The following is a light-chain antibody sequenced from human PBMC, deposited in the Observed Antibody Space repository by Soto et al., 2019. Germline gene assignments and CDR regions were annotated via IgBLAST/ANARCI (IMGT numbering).Light chain of an antibody. CDR3: QQYASSPRT. V-gene: IGKV3-20*01. CDR1: QSVSTF. J-gene: IGKJ1*01. Sequence: EIVLTQSPAPLSSSPGERATLSCRASQSVSTFVAWFQQKPGQPPRLLIYDASSRATGIPDRFSGSGSGTDFTLTISRLEPEDFAVYYCQQYASSPRTLGQGTKVDIK. CDR2: DAS.